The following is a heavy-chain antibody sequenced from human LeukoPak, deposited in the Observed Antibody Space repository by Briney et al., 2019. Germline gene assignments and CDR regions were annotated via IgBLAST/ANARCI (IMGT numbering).Heavy chain of an antibody. CDR2: IYPGDSDT. D-gene: IGHD1-26*01. V-gene: IGHV5-51*01. J-gene: IGHJ6*03. Sequence: GESLKISCKGSGYSFTTNWIGWVRQMPGKGLEWMGIIYPGDSDTRYSASFQGQVTISADKSVSTAYLQWSSLKASDTAMYYCARGIMGHRTNYYMDVWGKGTTVTVSS. CDR3: ARGIMGHRTNYYMDV. CDR1: GYSFTTNW.